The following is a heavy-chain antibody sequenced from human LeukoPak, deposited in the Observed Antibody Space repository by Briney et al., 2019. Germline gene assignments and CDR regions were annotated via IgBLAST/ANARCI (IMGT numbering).Heavy chain of an antibody. CDR2: ISWNSGSI. Sequence: GGSLRLSCAASGFTFDDYAMHWVRQAPGKSLEWVSGISWNSGSIGYADSVKGRFTISRDNAKNSLYLQMNSLRAEDTALYYCARTTYYYDSSGLYYFDYWGQGTLVTVSS. V-gene: IGHV3-9*01. CDR3: ARTTYYYDSSGLYYFDY. J-gene: IGHJ4*02. CDR1: GFTFDDYA. D-gene: IGHD3-22*01.